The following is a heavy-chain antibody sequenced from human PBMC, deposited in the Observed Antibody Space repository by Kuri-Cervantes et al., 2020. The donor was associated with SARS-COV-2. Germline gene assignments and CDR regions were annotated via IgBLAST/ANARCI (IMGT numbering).Heavy chain of an antibody. CDR1: GFTFSNAW. CDR3: TTGGTTTSFAFDI. CDR2: IKSKSDDGTT. D-gene: IGHD1-1*01. J-gene: IGHJ3*02. Sequence: GGSLRLSCAASGFTFSNAWMSWVRQAPGKGLEWVGLIKSKSDDGTTDYAAPVKGRFTLSRDDLENTVYLQMNSLKPEDTAVYYCTTGGTTTSFAFDIWGQGTMVTVSS. V-gene: IGHV3-15*01.